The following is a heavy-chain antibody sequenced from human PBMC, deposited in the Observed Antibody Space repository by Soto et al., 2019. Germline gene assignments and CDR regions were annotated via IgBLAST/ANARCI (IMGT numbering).Heavy chain of an antibody. V-gene: IGHV1-18*01. Sequence: QAQLVQSGTEVKKPGASVEVSCKASGYIFDSYGISWVRQAPGQGLEWVAWISAYNGDRKYAQKFKGRVRMTTDTSTNTAYMELRSLRPDDTAVYYCARAYRRDEATLWGQGTRVTVSS. CDR3: ARAYRRDEATL. CDR2: ISAYNGDR. J-gene: IGHJ4*02. D-gene: IGHD5-12*01. CDR1: GYIFDSYG.